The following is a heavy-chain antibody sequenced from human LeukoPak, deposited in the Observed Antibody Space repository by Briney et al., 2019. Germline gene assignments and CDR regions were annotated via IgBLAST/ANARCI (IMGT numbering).Heavy chain of an antibody. CDR1: GGSVSSGGYY. D-gene: IGHD3-9*01. CDR3: ARADTTIGANGILDY. Sequence: TSETLSLTCTVSGGSVSSGGYYWNWIRQPPGKGLEWIGYIYYTGSTNYNPSLKSRVTISVDTSKNQFSLKLSYVTAADTAVYYCARADTTIGANGILDYWGQGTLVTVSS. V-gene: IGHV4-61*08. CDR2: IYYTGST. J-gene: IGHJ4*02.